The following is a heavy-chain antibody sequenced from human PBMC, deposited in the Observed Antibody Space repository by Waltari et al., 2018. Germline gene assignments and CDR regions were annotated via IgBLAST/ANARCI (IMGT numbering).Heavy chain of an antibody. Sequence: QVQLLQSGAEVKEPGASVKVSCRASGYSFTSVGISWVRLAPGQGVEWVGWVSPLNGKTNYAQNVQDRVTMTTDTSTSTAYMELRSLRFDDTAVYFCATDNLNAFHNWGQGTLVTVSS. CDR1: GYSFTSVG. V-gene: IGHV1-18*04. D-gene: IGHD1-20*01. CDR3: ATDNLNAFHN. J-gene: IGHJ4*02. CDR2: VSPLNGKT.